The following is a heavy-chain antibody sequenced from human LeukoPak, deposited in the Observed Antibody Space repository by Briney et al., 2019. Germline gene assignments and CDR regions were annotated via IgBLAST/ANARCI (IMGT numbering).Heavy chain of an antibody. CDR1: GGSISSGSYY. J-gene: IGHJ4*02. CDR2: IYTSGST. V-gene: IGHV4-61*02. Sequence: SETLSLTCTVSGGSISSGSYYWSWIRQPAGKGLEWIGRIYTSGSTNYNPSLKSRVTISVDTSKNQFSLKLSSVTAADTAVYYCARDGGLVDYWGQGTLVTVSS. D-gene: IGHD3-16*01. CDR3: ARDGGLVDY.